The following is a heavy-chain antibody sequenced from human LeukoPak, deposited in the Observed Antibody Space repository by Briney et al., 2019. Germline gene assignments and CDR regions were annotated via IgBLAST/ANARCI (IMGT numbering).Heavy chain of an antibody. V-gene: IGHV1-69*06. CDR1: GGTFRSYA. D-gene: IGHD3-9*01. CDR2: IIPIFGTA. Sequence: ASVKVSCKASGGTFRSYAISWVRQAPGQGLEWTGGIIPIFGTANYAQKFQGRVTITADKSTSTAYMELSSLRSEDTAVYYCARPVLRYFDWQYYFDYWGQGTLVTVSS. J-gene: IGHJ4*02. CDR3: ARPVLRYFDWQYYFDY.